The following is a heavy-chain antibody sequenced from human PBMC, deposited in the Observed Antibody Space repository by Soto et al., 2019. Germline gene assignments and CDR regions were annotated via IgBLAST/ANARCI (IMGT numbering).Heavy chain of an antibody. CDR1: GYTFTSYG. CDR3: ARGIYYDSSRYFTHFDY. J-gene: IGHJ4*02. CDR2: ISAYNGNT. V-gene: IGHV1-18*01. Sequence: ASVKVSCKASGYTFTSYGISWVRQAPGQGLEWMGWISAYNGNTNYAQKLQGRVTMTTDTSTSTAYMELRSLRSDDTAVYYCARGIYYDSSRYFTHFDYWGQGTLVTVSS. D-gene: IGHD3-22*01.